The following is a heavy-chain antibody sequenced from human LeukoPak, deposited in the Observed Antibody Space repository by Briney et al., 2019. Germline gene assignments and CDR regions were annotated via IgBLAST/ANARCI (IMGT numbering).Heavy chain of an antibody. D-gene: IGHD1-26*01. Sequence: PGGSLRLSCAASGFSFTNAWMNWVRQAPGKGLEWVGRVKRKSDGGTADYAAPVEGRFTISRDDSKNTLYLQMNSLKTEDTAVYYCTAEGMGAAYYYYYMDVWGKGTTVTVSS. J-gene: IGHJ6*03. CDR2: VKRKSDGGTA. CDR3: TAEGMGAAYYYYYMDV. CDR1: GFSFTNAW. V-gene: IGHV3-15*01.